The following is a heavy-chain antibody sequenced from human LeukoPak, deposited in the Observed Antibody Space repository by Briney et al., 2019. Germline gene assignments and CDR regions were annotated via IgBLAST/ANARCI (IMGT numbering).Heavy chain of an antibody. D-gene: IGHD3-16*02. V-gene: IGHV4-59*01. CDR1: DGSISSYY. Sequence: PSETLSLTCTVSDGSISSYYWSWIRQPPGKGLEWIGYIYYSGSTNYNPSLKSRVTISVDTSKSQFSLKVSSVTAADTAVYYCAGAITFGGVIGYWGQGTLVTVSS. CDR2: IYYSGST. J-gene: IGHJ4*02. CDR3: AGAITFGGVIGY.